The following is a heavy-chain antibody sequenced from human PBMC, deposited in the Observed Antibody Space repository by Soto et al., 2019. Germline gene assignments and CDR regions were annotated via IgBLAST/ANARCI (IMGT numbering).Heavy chain of an antibody. D-gene: IGHD2-21*01. Sequence: QLQLQESGPRLVKPSETLSLTCTVSGGSMSSSSNYWVWIRQPPGKGLGWIRSVYYNGNTYYNPSLKSRVTMSVDTSKDQFSLKVSSVTAADTAIYYCAESRWQKLLIDYWGQGTLVTVSS. J-gene: IGHJ4*02. CDR2: VYYNGNT. CDR3: AESRWQKLLIDY. V-gene: IGHV4-39*01. CDR1: GGSMSSSSNY.